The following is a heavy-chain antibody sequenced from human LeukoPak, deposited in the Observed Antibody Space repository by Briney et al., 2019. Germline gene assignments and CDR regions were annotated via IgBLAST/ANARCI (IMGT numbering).Heavy chain of an antibody. V-gene: IGHV3-7*01. CDR1: GFTFSDCW. D-gene: IGHD3-16*01. CDR2: IKDDGSEI. Sequence: GGSLRLSCEASGFTFSDCWMSWIRQTPGKGLEWAANIKDDGSEIYYVDSVKGRFTISRDNAKNSLYLQMNSLRAEDTAVYYCVRRGNRWGDYWGQGTLVTVSS. J-gene: IGHJ4*02. CDR3: VRRGNRWGDY.